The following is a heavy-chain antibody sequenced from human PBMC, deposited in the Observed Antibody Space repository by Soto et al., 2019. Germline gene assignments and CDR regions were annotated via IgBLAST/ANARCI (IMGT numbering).Heavy chain of an antibody. V-gene: IGHV4-34*01. CDR2: INQSGST. CDR1: GGSFRGYY. CDR3: ARSPLIVVVTAIPFYL. J-gene: IGHJ2*01. D-gene: IGHD2-21*02. Sequence: PSETLSLTCAVYGGSFRGYYWSWIRQPPGKGLEWIGEINQSGSTKYTPSLKSRFTISVDASKNRFSLKLSSVTAADTAVYYCARSPLIVVVTAIPFYLWCRGTLFAVSS.